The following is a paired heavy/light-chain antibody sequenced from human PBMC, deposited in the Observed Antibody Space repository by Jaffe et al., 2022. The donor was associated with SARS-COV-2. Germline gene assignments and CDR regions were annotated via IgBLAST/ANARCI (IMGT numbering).Heavy chain of an antibody. D-gene: IGHD2-2*01. Sequence: QVQLQESGPGLVKPSQTLSLTCTVSGGSISSGDYYWSWIRQPPGKGLEWIGYIYYSGSTYYNPSLKSRVTISVDTSKNQFSLKLSSVTAADTAVYYCASRVGATVDYWGQGTLVTVSS. CDR1: GGSISSGDYY. CDR3: ASRVGATVDY. V-gene: IGHV4-30-4*01. J-gene: IGHJ4*02. CDR2: IYYSGST.
Light chain of an antibody. Sequence: QSALTQPASVSGSPGQSITISCTGTSSDVGGYNYVSWYQQHPGKAPKLMIYEVSNRPSGVSNRFSGSKSGNTASLTISGLQAEDEADYYCSSYTSSSTWVFGGGTKLTVL. V-gene: IGLV2-14*01. CDR1: SSDVGGYNY. CDR2: EVS. J-gene: IGLJ3*02. CDR3: SSYTSSSTWV.